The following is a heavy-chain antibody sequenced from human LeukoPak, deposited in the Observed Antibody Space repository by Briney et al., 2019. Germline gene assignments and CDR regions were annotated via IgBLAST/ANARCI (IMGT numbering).Heavy chain of an antibody. Sequence: GGSLRLSCAASGFTFSNYSMNWVRQAPGKGLEWVSYISSSSSTISYADSVKGRFTISRDNAKNSLYLQMNSLRAEDTAVYYCAREHYFYHMDGWGEGTTVTVSS. CDR3: AREHYFYHMDG. J-gene: IGHJ6*03. V-gene: IGHV3-48*01. CDR2: ISSSSSTI. CDR1: GFTFSNYS.